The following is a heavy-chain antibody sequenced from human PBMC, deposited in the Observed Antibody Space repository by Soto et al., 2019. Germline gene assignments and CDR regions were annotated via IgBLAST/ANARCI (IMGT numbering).Heavy chain of an antibody. J-gene: IGHJ4*02. V-gene: IGHV4-59*01. CDR1: GGSISSYY. D-gene: IGHD3-3*01. CDR2: IYYSGST. Sequence: SETLSLTCTVSGGSISSYYWSWIRQPPGKGLEWIGYIYYSGSTNYNPSLKSRITISVDTSKNQFSLKLSSVTAADTAVYYCARGGTIFAFDYWGQGTLVTVSS. CDR3: ARGGTIFAFDY.